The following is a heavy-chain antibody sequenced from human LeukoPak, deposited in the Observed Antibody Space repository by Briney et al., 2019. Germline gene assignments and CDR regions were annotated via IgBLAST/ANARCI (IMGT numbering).Heavy chain of an antibody. D-gene: IGHD3-3*01. CDR3: ARAEVDFWSGYYRYFDY. CDR2: INHSGST. J-gene: IGHJ4*02. V-gene: IGHV4-34*01. Sequence: SETLSLTCAVYGGSFSGYYWSWIRQPPGKGPEWIGEINHSGSTNYNPSLKSRVTISVDTSKNQFSLKLSSVTAADTAVYYCARAEVDFWSGYYRYFDYWGRGTLVTVSS. CDR1: GGSFSGYY.